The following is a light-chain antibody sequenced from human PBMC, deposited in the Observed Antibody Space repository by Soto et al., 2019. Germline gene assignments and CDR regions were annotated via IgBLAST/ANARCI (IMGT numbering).Light chain of an antibody. V-gene: IGKV3-20*01. CDR2: GTS. Sequence: EIELTQSPGTLSLSPGERATLSCRASQSAGNTYLAWYQQKPGQAPRLLIYGTSSRATGIPDRFSGSGSGTEFTLTIDRVEPEDFAVYSCQQYGSSRTFGQGTKVEVK. J-gene: IGKJ1*01. CDR1: QSAGNTY. CDR3: QQYGSSRT.